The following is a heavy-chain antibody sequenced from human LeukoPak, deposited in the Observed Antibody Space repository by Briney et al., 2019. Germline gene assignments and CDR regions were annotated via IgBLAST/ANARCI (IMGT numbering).Heavy chain of an antibody. V-gene: IGHV3-30*18. CDR3: AKDPYRVVFATGNYLDP. CDR2: ISSDQTNI. J-gene: IGHJ5*02. Sequence: GGSLRLSCATSGFTFSSYGMHWVRQAPGKGLEWVAVISSDQTNIRYGDSVRGRFTVSRDNAKNTVYLQMNSLGADDTAVYYCAKDPYRVVFATGNYLDPWGQGTLVTVSS. D-gene: IGHD2-15*01. CDR1: GFTFSSYG.